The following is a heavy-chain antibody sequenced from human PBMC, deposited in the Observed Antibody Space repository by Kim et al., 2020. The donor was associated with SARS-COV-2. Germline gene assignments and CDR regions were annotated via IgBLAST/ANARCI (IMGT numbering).Heavy chain of an antibody. CDR2: ISYDGSNK. J-gene: IGHJ1*01. CDR3: ARDQSSSRVAYFQH. CDR1: GFTFSSYG. D-gene: IGHD6-13*01. V-gene: IGHV3-33*05. Sequence: GGSLRLSCAASGFTFSSYGMHWIRQAPGKGLEWVAVISYDGSNKYYADSVKGRFTISRDNSKNTLYLQMNSLRAEDTAVYYCARDQSSSRVAYFQHWGQGTLVTFSS.